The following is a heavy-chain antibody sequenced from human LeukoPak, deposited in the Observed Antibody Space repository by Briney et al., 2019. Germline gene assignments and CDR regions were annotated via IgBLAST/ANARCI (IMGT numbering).Heavy chain of an antibody. J-gene: IGHJ6*02. D-gene: IGHD3-3*01. CDR3: ARGGHPSDYAFWSGNYTYHYYGMDV. CDR1: GFIVSIKY. Sequence: GGSLRLSCTASGFIVSIKYMSWVRQAPGKGLEWVSVIYSGGSTYYADSVKGRFTISRHNSKNTLYLQMNSLRAEDTAVYYCARGGHPSDYAFWSGNYTYHYYGMDVWGQGTTVTVSS. V-gene: IGHV3-53*04. CDR2: IYSGGST.